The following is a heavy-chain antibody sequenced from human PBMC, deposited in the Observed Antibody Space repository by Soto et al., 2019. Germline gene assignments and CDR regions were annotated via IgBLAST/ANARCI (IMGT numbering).Heavy chain of an antibody. V-gene: IGHV1-69*13. CDR3: ASLFIGYCSGGSCYSSLDY. CDR1: GGTFSSYA. Sequence: GASVKVSCKASGGTFSSYAISWVRQAPGQGLEWMGGIFPIFGTANYAQKFQGRVTITADESTSTAYMELSSLRSEDTAVYYCASLFIGYCSGGSCYSSLDYWGQGTLVTVSS. D-gene: IGHD2-15*01. J-gene: IGHJ4*02. CDR2: IFPIFGTA.